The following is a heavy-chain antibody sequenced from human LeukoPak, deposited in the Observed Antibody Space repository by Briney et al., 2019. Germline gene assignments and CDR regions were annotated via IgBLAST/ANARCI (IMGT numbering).Heavy chain of an antibody. CDR3: ASYSNSPVERWFDP. V-gene: IGHV1-69*05. CDR2: IIPIFGTA. Sequence: SVKVSCKAFGGTFSSYAISWVRQAPGQGLEWMGGIIPIFGTANYAQKFQGRVTITTDESTSTAYMELSSLRSEDTAVYYCASYSNSPVERWFDPWGQGALVTVSS. CDR1: GGTFSSYA. J-gene: IGHJ5*02. D-gene: IGHD6-6*01.